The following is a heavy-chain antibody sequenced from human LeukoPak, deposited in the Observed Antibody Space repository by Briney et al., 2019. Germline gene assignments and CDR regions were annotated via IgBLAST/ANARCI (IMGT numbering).Heavy chain of an antibody. D-gene: IGHD3-22*01. CDR3: ARPRSGYYDRGAFDI. CDR2: IYYSGST. Sequence: PSETLSLTCTVSGGSISSSSNFWGWIRQSPGKGLEWIGSIYYSGSTYYNPSLKSRVTISVDTSKNQFSLKLSSLTAADTAVYYCARPRSGYYDRGAFDIWGQGTMVTVSS. V-gene: IGHV4-39*07. J-gene: IGHJ3*02. CDR1: GGSISSSSNF.